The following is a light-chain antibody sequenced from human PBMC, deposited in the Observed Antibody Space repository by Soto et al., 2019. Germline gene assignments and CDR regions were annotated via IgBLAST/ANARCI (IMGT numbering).Light chain of an antibody. CDR1: QSISSW. CDR2: TAS. CDR3: QQYNSYSGT. Sequence: DIQMTQSPSTLSASVGDRVTITCRASQSISSWLAWYQQKPGKAPRLLIYTASTLESGVPSRFSASGSGTEFTLTISSLQPDDFATYYCQQYNSYSGTFGQGTKVDNK. J-gene: IGKJ1*01. V-gene: IGKV1-5*01.